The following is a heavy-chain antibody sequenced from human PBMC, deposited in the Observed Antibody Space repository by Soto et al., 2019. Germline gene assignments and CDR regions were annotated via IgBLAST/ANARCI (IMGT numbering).Heavy chain of an antibody. D-gene: IGHD3-10*01. J-gene: IGHJ6*02. CDR3: ARGSNARRSDKLLWFGETVWTYYYYYYGMDV. CDR1: GGSTSSYY. Sequence: PSETLSLTCTVSGGSTSSYYWSWIRQPPGKGLEWIGYIYYSGSTNYNPSLKSRVTISVDTSKNQFSLKLSSVTAADTAVYYCARGSNARRSDKLLWFGETVWTYYYYYYGMDVWGQGTTVTVSS. CDR2: IYYSGST. V-gene: IGHV4-59*01.